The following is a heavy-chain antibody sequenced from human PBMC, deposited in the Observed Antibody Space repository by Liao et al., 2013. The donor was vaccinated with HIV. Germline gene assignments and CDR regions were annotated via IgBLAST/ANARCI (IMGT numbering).Heavy chain of an antibody. CDR1: GDSISGGNYF. J-gene: IGHJ4*02. CDR2: IYTSGNT. Sequence: QVRLQESGPGLVKPSETLSLSCTVSGDSISGGNYFLNWIRQPAGKGLEWIGRIYTSGNTDYNPSLKSRVTISLDTSNNQFSLKLRSVTAADTAVYYCARLRRSGKHNWGQGTLVTVSS. V-gene: IGHV4-61*02. CDR3: ARLRRSGKHN. D-gene: IGHD3-10*01.